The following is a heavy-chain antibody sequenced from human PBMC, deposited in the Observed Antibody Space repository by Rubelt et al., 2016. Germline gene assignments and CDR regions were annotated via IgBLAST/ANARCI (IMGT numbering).Heavy chain of an antibody. D-gene: IGHD3-9*01. V-gene: IGHV4-39*01. CDR2: IYYSGST. Sequence: QLQLQESGPGLVKPSETLSLTCTVSGGSISSSSYYWGWIRQPPGKGLEWIGSIYYSGSTYYNPSLQRRVPMSVDASKTRCSLSLSSVTAADTAVYYCAGQGSYYDILTGFDYWGQGTLVTVSS. CDR1: GGSISSSSYY. CDR3: AGQGSYYDILTGFDY. J-gene: IGHJ4*02.